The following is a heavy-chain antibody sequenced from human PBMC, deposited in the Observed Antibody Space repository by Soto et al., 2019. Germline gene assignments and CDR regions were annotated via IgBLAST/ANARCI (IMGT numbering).Heavy chain of an antibody. CDR1: GXTVSSYS. Sequence: GFLRLSCAASGXTVSSYSMSWVRQAPGKGLELVSAISGSGGSTYYADAVKGLFTISRDNSKNTLYMQMNSLRAEDTAVYYCAKDARSLFDYWGQGTLVTVSS. J-gene: IGHJ4*02. CDR3: AKDARSLFDY. V-gene: IGHV3-23*01. CDR2: ISGSGGST.